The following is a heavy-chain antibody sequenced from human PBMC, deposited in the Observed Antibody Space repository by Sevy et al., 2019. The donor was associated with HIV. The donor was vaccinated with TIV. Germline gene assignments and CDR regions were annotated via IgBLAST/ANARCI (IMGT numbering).Heavy chain of an antibody. D-gene: IGHD6-19*01. V-gene: IGHV1-8*01. J-gene: IGHJ6*02. CDR2: MNPNSGNT. CDR1: GYTFTSYA. CDR3: AKNSSGAGMDV. Sequence: ASVKVSCKASGYTFTSYAIHWVRQATGQGLEWMGWMNPNSGNTGYAQKFQGRVTMTRNTSISTAYLELSSLRSEDTAVYYCAKNSSGAGMDVWGQGTMVTVSS.